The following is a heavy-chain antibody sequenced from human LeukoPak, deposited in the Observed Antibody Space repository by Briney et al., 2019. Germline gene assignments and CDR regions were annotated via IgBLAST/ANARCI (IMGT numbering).Heavy chain of an antibody. CDR1: GYTFTNYY. Sequence: GASVKVSCKASGYTFTNYYIHWVRQAPGQGLECMGIINPSGGSTSYAQKFQGRATMTRDMSTSTVYMELSSLRSEDTAVYYCARDNSVEDTAWWFDPWGQGTLVTVSS. V-gene: IGHV1-46*01. CDR3: ARDNSVEDTAWWFDP. J-gene: IGHJ5*02. D-gene: IGHD4-23*01. CDR2: INPSGGST.